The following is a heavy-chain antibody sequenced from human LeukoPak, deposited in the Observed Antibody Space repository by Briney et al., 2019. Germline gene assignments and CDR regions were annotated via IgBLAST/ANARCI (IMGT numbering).Heavy chain of an antibody. CDR2: INHSGST. D-gene: IGHD4-17*01. V-gene: IGHV4-39*07. J-gene: IGHJ4*02. CDR3: AREDYGDYPPFDY. CDR1: TDSISSGNYY. Sequence: SETLSLTCSVSTDSISSGNYYWGWVRQPPGKGLEWIGEINHSGSTNYNPSLKSRVTISVDTSKNQFSLKLSSVTAADTAVYYCAREDYGDYPPFDYWGQGTLVTVSS.